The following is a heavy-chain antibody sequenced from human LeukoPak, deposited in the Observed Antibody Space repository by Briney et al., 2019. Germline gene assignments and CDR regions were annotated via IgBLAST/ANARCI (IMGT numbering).Heavy chain of an antibody. D-gene: IGHD2-2*01. CDR2: IYTSGST. CDR1: GGSISSYY. CDR3: VRAPEGGYCSSTSCYSSPFDY. J-gene: IGHJ4*02. V-gene: IGHV4-4*07. Sequence: PSETLSLTCTVSGGSISSYYWSWIRQPAGKGLEWIGRIYTSGSTNYNPSLKSRVTMSVDTSKNQFSLKLSSVTAADTAVYYCVRAPEGGYCSSTSCYSSPFDYWGQGTLVTVSS.